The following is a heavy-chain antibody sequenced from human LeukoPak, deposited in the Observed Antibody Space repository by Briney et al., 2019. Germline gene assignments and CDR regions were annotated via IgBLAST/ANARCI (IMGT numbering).Heavy chain of an antibody. Sequence: PSETLSLTCAVSGGSISSSNWWSWVRQPPGKGLEWIGEIYHSGSTNYNPSLKSRVTISVDKSKNQFSLKLSSVTAADTAVYYCARDNGDIVVADWFDPWGQGTLVTVSS. CDR2: IYHSGST. V-gene: IGHV4-4*02. CDR1: GGSISSSNW. J-gene: IGHJ5*02. D-gene: IGHD2-15*01. CDR3: ARDNGDIVVADWFDP.